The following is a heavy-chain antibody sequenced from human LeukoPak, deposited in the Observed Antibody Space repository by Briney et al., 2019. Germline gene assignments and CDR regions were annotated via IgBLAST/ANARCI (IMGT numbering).Heavy chain of an antibody. D-gene: IGHD6-19*01. V-gene: IGHV1-2*02. CDR2: INPNSGGT. Sequence: GASVKVSCKASGYTFTGYYMHWVRQAPGQGLEWMGWINPNSGGTNYAQKFQGRVTMTRNTSISTAYMGLSSLRSEDTAVYYCARSGRRAVGYSSGRYYFDYWGQGTLVTVSS. J-gene: IGHJ4*02. CDR3: ARSGRRAVGYSSGRYYFDY. CDR1: GYTFTGYY.